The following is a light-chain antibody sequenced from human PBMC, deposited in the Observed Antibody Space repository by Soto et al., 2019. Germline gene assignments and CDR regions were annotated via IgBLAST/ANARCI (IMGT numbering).Light chain of an antibody. J-gene: IGLJ1*01. CDR1: SSDVAGYNF. CDR2: DVT. Sequence: QSVLTQPRSVSGPPGQSVTISCIGTSSDVAGYNFVSWYQQHPGKAPKLMIYDVTKRPSGVPDRFSGFKSGYTASLTISGLQAEDEADYYCCSYAGSYNYVFGTGTKVTGL. CDR3: CSYAGSYNYV. V-gene: IGLV2-11*01.